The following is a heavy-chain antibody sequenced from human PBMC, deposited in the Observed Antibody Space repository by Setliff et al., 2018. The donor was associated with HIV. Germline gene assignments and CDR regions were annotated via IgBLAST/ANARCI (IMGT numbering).Heavy chain of an antibody. D-gene: IGHD3-10*01. V-gene: IGHV4-34*01. CDR3: ARATWIASGFDY. J-gene: IGHJ4*02. Sequence: ASETLSLTCAVYGGSFSGYYWSWIRQPPGKGLEWIGEINHRGSTNYDPPLKSRVTISVDTSKNQFSLMLSSVTSADTAVYYCARATWIASGFDYWGQGTLVTVSS. CDR1: GGSFSGYY. CDR2: INHRGST.